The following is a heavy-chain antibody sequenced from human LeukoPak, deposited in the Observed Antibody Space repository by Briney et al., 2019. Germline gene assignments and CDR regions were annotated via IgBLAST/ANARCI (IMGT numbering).Heavy chain of an antibody. CDR3: TTDPFMLDVYHFHY. J-gene: IGHJ4*02. Sequence: GRSLRLSCAASGFTFSSAWMTWVRQAPGKGLEWVGQIKSKADGGTTDYAAPAKGRFTISRDDSKNTLSLQMNSLKYDDTAVYYCTTDPFMLDVYHFHYWGQGTLVTVSS. CDR1: GFTFSSAW. D-gene: IGHD5/OR15-5a*01. V-gene: IGHV3-15*01. CDR2: IKSKADGGTT.